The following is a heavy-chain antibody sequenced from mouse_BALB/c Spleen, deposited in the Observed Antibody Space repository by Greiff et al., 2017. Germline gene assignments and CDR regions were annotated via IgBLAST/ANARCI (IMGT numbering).Heavy chain of an antibody. CDR1: GYSITSDYA. CDR3: ARGYYGSSYEDYYAMDY. Sequence: EVQLKESGPGLVKPSQSLSLTCTVTGYSITSDYAWNWIRQFPGNKLEWMGYISYSGSTSYNPSLKSRISITRDTSKNQFFLQLNSVTTEDTATYYCARGYYGSSYEDYYAMDYWGQGTSVTVSS. D-gene: IGHD1-1*01. V-gene: IGHV3-2*02. CDR2: ISYSGST. J-gene: IGHJ4*01.